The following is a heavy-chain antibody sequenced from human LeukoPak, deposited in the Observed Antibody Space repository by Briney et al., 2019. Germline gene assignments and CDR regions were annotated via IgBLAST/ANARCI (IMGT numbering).Heavy chain of an antibody. Sequence: PGGSLRLSCAASGFTFSDYYMSWIRQAPGKGLEWVSYISSSSSYTNYADSVKGRFTISRDNAKNSLYLQMNSLRAEDTAVYYCARGIAAAGGMDVWGKGTTVTVSS. CDR1: GFTFSDYY. CDR2: ISSSSSYT. J-gene: IGHJ6*04. CDR3: ARGIAAAGGMDV. D-gene: IGHD6-13*01. V-gene: IGHV3-11*06.